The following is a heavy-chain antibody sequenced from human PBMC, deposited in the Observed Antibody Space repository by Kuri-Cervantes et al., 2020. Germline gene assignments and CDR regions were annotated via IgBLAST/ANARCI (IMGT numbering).Heavy chain of an antibody. D-gene: IGHD6-13*01. Sequence: ASVKVSFKASGYTFTSYDINWVRQAPGQGLEWMGWINPNSGGTNYAQKFQGRVTMTRDTSISTSYMELSRLRSDDTAVYYCARGSSSWFYFDYWGQGTLVTVSS. CDR2: INPNSGGT. V-gene: IGHV1-2*02. J-gene: IGHJ4*02. CDR3: ARGSSSWFYFDY. CDR1: GYTFTSYD.